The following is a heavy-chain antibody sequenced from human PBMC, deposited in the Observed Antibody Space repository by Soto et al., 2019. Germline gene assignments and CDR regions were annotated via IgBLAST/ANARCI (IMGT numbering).Heavy chain of an antibody. CDR1: GFTFSSYS. V-gene: IGHV3-48*02. J-gene: IGHJ3*02. Sequence: PGGSLRLSCAASGFTFSSYSMNWVRQAPGKGLEWVSYISSSSSTIYYADSVKGRFTISRDNAKNSLYLQMNSLRDEDTAVYYCARDKVDTAMVWNAFDIWGQGTMVTVSS. CDR2: ISSSSSTI. D-gene: IGHD5-18*01. CDR3: ARDKVDTAMVWNAFDI.